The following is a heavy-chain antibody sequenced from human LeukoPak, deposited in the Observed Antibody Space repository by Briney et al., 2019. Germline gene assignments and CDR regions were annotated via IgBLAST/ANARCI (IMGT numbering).Heavy chain of an antibody. J-gene: IGHJ4*02. CDR1: GYTFTSYY. V-gene: IGHV1-46*01. CDR2: INPSGGST. Sequence: ASVKVSCKASGYTFTSYYMHWVRQAPGQGLEWMGIINPSGGSTSYAQKFQGRVTMTRDTSISTAYMELSRLRSDDTAVYYCARPYYDSSGYYYGYFDYWGQGTLVTVSS. CDR3: ARPYYDSSGYYYGYFDY. D-gene: IGHD3-22*01.